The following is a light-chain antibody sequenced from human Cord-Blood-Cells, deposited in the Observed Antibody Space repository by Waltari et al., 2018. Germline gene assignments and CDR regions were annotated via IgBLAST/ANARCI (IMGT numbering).Light chain of an antibody. CDR3: AAWGDSLNGPV. CDR1: SSNIGSNT. CDR2: SNN. J-gene: IGLJ3*02. V-gene: IGLV1-44*01. Sequence: QSVLTQPPSASGTPGQRVTISCSGSSSNIGSNTVTWYQQLPGTAPKLLIYSNNQRATGLPDRCTGTNSGPAAALAISGLQSEDEADYCCAAWGDSLNGPVFGGGTKLTVL.